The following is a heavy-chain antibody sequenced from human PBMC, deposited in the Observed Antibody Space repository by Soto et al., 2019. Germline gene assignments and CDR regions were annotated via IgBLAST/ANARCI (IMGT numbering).Heavy chain of an antibody. Sequence: SETLSHTCIVSGGSISSSSHYGGGIRQPPGKVLEWIGSIHYTGSTFDNPSLKSRVTISVDTSKNQFSLKLTSVTAADTAVYFCATYSGSWAFDYWGQGTLVTVSS. CDR3: ATYSGSWAFDY. V-gene: IGHV4-39*01. J-gene: IGHJ4*02. CDR1: GGSISSSSHY. D-gene: IGHD1-26*01. CDR2: IHYTGST.